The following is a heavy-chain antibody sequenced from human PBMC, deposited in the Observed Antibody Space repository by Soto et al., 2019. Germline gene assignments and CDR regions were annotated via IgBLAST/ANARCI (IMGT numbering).Heavy chain of an antibody. CDR1: GGSISSGGYY. CDR2: IYYSGST. CDR3: ARAGIAAAVSLFDY. Sequence: PSETLSLTCTVSGGSISSGGYYWSWIRQHPGKGLEWIGYIYYSGSTYYNQSLKSRVTISVDTSKNQFSLKLSTVTAADTAVYYCARAGIAAAVSLFDYWGQGTMVTVSS. D-gene: IGHD6-13*01. J-gene: IGHJ4*02. V-gene: IGHV4-31*03.